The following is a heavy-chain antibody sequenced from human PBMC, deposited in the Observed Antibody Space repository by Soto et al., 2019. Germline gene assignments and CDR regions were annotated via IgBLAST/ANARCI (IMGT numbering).Heavy chain of an antibody. CDR3: ATYGGTSVSFDY. CDR2: IYYSGST. J-gene: IGHJ4*02. CDR1: GGSISSGDYY. Sequence: SETLSLTCTVSGGSISSGDYYWSWIRQPPGKGLEWIGYIYYSGSTYYNPSLKSRVTISVDASKNQFSLKLSSVTAADTAVYYCATYGGTSVSFDYWGQGPLVTVS. V-gene: IGHV4-30-4*01. D-gene: IGHD4-17*01.